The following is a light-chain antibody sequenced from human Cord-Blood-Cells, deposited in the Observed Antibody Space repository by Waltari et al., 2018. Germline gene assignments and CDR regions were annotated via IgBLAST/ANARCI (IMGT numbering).Light chain of an antibody. V-gene: IGLV7-43*01. CDR1: TGAVTSGYY. CDR3: LLYYGGAQLV. Sequence: QTVVTQEPSLTVSPGGTVTLTCASSTGAVTSGYYPTWFQQKPGQAPRALIYNTSNKHSWTPARFSGSLLGGKAALTLSGVQPEDEAEYYCLLYYGGAQLVFGGGTKLTVL. J-gene: IGLJ3*02. CDR2: NTS.